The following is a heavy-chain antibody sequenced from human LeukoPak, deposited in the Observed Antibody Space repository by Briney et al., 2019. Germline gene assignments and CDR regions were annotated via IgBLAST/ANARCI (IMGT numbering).Heavy chain of an antibody. J-gene: IGHJ6*03. V-gene: IGHV3-48*03. D-gene: IGHD3-3*01. CDR2: ISSSGSTI. CDR1: GFTFSSYE. CDR3: ARAGITIFGVAPWYYYYMDV. Sequence: GGSLRLSCAASGFTFSSYEMNWVRQAPGKGLEWVSYISSSGSTIYYADSVKGRFTISRDNAKNSLYLQMNSLRAEDAAVYYCARAGITIFGVAPWYYYYMDVWGKGTTVTVSS.